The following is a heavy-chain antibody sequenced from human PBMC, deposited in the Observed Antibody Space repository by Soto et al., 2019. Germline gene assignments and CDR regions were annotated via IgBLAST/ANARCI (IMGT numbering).Heavy chain of an antibody. D-gene: IGHD6-19*01. V-gene: IGHV2-26*01. CDR3: ARSPGYSSGWYGADYYYYYGMDV. CDR2: IFSNDEK. Sequence: QFTLKESGPVLVKPTETLTLTCTVSGFSLSNARMGVSWIRQPPGKALEWLAHIFSNDEKSYSTSLKSRLTISKDTSKSQVVLTMTNMDPVDTATYYCARSPGYSSGWYGADYYYYYGMDVWGQGTTVTVSS. CDR1: GFSLSNARMG. J-gene: IGHJ6*02.